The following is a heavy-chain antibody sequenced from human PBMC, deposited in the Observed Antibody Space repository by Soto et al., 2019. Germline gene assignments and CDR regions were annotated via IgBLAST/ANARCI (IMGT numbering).Heavy chain of an antibody. J-gene: IGHJ4*02. Sequence: GGSLRLSCAASGFTFSSYWMHWVRQAPGKGLVWVSRINSDGSRTSYAAPVKGRFTISRDDSKNTLYLQMNSLKTEDTAVYYCTPHVHPAYFDYWGQGTLVPVSS. CDR2: INSDGSRT. CDR1: GFTFSSYW. V-gene: IGHV3-74*01. D-gene: IGHD2-2*01. CDR3: TPHVHPAYFDY.